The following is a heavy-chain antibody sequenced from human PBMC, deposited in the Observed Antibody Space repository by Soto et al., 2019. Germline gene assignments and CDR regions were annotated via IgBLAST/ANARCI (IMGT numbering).Heavy chain of an antibody. CDR1: GFSLSTSGVG. D-gene: IGHD5-12*01. Sequence: SGPTLVNPTQTLTLTCTFSGFSLSTSGVGVGWIRQPPGKALEWLALIYWDDDKRYGPSLKSRLTITKDTSKNQVVLTMTNMDPVDTATYYCAHGYSGYDRSDFDYWGQGTLVTVSS. V-gene: IGHV2-5*05. J-gene: IGHJ4*02. CDR2: IYWDDDK. CDR3: AHGYSGYDRSDFDY.